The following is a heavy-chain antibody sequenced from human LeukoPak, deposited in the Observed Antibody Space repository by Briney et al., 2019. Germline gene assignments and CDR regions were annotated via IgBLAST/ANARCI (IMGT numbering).Heavy chain of an antibody. CDR3: ARDRRGGYYYDSSGDFDY. V-gene: IGHV1-69*05. CDR1: GYTFTSYA. J-gene: IGHJ4*02. D-gene: IGHD3-22*01. CDR2: IIPIFGTA. Sequence: SVKVSCKASGYTFTSYAISWVRQAPGQGLEWMGGIIPIFGTANYAQKFQGRVTITTDESTSTAYMELSSLRSEDTAVYYCARDRRGGYYYDSSGDFDYWGQGTLVTVSS.